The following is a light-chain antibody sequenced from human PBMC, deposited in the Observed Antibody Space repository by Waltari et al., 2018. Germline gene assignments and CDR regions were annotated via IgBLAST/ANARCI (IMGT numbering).Light chain of an antibody. CDR3: QSYDNSLNSV. CDR2: GNT. CDR1: SSHIGAGYD. V-gene: IGLV1-40*01. Sequence: QSGLTQPPSVSGAPGQRVTISCPGSSSHIGAGYDVHWYQLLPGTAPKVLIYGNTNRPSGVPDRFSGSKSGTSASLAITGLQAEDEADYYCQSYDNSLNSVFGGGTKLTVL. J-gene: IGLJ2*01.